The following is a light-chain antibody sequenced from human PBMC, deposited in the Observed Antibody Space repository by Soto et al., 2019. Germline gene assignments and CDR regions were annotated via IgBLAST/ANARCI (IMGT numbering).Light chain of an antibody. CDR2: DAS. V-gene: IGKV3-11*01. J-gene: IGKJ5*01. Sequence: EVVLTQSPATLSLSPGERATLSCRASQSVRTYLSWYQQKPGQVPRLLIHDASSRATGIPARFSGSGSWTDFSLTISSLEPEDFAVYYCQQRTNWPSSTFGQGTRLEI. CDR1: QSVRTY. CDR3: QQRTNWPSST.